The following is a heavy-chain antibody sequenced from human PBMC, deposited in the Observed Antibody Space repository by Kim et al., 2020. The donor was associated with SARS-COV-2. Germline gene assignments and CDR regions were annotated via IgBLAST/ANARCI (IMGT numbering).Heavy chain of an antibody. Sequence: SETLSLTCAVYGGSFSGYYWSWIRQPPGKGLEWIGEINHSGSTNYNPSLKSRVTISVDTSKNQFSLKLSSVTAADTAVYYCARGPYSGYDPYYYYYGMDVWGQGTTVTVSS. D-gene: IGHD5-12*01. CDR1: GGSFSGYY. CDR2: INHSGST. J-gene: IGHJ6*02. V-gene: IGHV4-34*01. CDR3: ARGPYSGYDPYYYYYGMDV.